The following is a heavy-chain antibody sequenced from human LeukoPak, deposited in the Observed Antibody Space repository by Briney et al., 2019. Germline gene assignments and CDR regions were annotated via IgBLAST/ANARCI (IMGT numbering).Heavy chain of an antibody. V-gene: IGHV4-59*01. J-gene: IGHJ4*02. Sequence: SETLSLTCTVSGGSISSYYWSWIRQPPGKGLEWIGYIYYSGSTNYNPSLKSRVTISVDTSKNQFSLKLSSVTAADTAVYYCARAYPTGSQQPHHLDYWGQGTLVTVSS. D-gene: IGHD1-1*01. CDR2: IYYSGST. CDR1: GGSISSYY. CDR3: ARAYPTGSQQPHHLDY.